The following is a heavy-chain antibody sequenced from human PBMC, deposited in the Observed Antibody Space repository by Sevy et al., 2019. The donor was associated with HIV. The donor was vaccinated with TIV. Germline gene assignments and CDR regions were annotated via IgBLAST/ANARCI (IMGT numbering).Heavy chain of an antibody. CDR3: ATKGVADDAFDI. CDR1: GDSIDSYGSY. V-gene: IGHV4-39*01. Sequence: SETQSLTCSVSGDSIDSYGSYWGWIRQPPGKGLEWIGSIYDTGTTYYNPSLKSRATISVDTSKNEFSLRMTSVTAADTAVYYCATKGVADDAFDIRGQGTMVTVSS. CDR2: IYDTGTT. J-gene: IGHJ3*02. D-gene: IGHD5-12*01.